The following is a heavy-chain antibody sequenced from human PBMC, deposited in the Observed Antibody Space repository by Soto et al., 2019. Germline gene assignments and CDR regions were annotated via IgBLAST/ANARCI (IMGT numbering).Heavy chain of an antibody. J-gene: IGHJ4*02. CDR3: ARESEDLTSNFDY. V-gene: IGHV3-23*01. Sequence: GGSLRLSCAASGFTFTDYAISWVRQAPGKGLEWVSSVTASGDITYYADSVKGRFTISRDNSKRTLHLQMNSLRADDTALYYCARESEDLTSNFDYWGQGTLVTVSS. CDR2: VTASGDIT. CDR1: GFTFTDYA.